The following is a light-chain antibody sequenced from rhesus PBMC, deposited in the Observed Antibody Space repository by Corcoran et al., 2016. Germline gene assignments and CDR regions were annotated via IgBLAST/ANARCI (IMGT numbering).Light chain of an antibody. J-gene: IGKJ3*01. CDR1: QTISSY. Sequence: DIQMTQSPSSLSASVGDRVTITCRASQTISSYLAWYQPKPGKVPKLLIYAASSLESGVPSRVSGSGAGTDFTLTISSLQPEDFATYYCQQFNSLPFTFGPGTKLDIK. CDR2: AAS. CDR3: QQFNSLPFT. V-gene: IGKV1S8*01.